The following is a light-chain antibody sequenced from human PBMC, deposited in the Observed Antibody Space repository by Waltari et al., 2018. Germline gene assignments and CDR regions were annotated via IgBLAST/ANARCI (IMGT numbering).Light chain of an antibody. J-gene: IGLJ2*01. CDR3: AAWDDSLNAVV. Sequence: QSVLTQPPSVSEAPRQRVTISCSGSSSNIGNNAVNCYQRLPGEAPKLLIYYDDLLPSGVSDRFSGSKSGTSASMAIGGLLSEDEGDYYCAAWDDSLNAVVFGGGTKLTVL. CDR1: SSNIGNNA. CDR2: YDD. V-gene: IGLV1-36*01.